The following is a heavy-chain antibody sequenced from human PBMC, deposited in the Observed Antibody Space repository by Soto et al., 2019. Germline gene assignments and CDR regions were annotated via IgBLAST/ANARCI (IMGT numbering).Heavy chain of an antibody. V-gene: IGHV1-18*01. D-gene: IGHD6-13*01. CDR2: ISAYNGNT. J-gene: IGHJ6*03. Sequence: QVQLVQSGAEVKKPGASVKVSFKASGYTFTSYGVSSVRQAPGQGLEWMGWISAYNGNTNYAQKLQGRVTMTTDTSTSKASTEVRSLRLDGTAVYYCARGRSGYSSCWRADYYYYMDFWGKGTTVTVSS. CDR1: GYTFTSYG. CDR3: ARGRSGYSSCWRADYYYYMDF.